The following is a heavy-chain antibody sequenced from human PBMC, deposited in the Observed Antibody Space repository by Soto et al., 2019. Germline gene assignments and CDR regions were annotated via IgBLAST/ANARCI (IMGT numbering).Heavy chain of an antibody. CDR3: ARSTGTTGSWFDP. J-gene: IGHJ5*02. Sequence: QVQLVESGGGVVQPGRSLRLSCAASGFTFSSYAMHWVRQAPGKGLEWVAVISYDGSNKYYADSVKGRFTISRDNSKSTLYLQMNSLRAEDTAVYYCARSTGTTGSWFDPWGQGTLVTVSS. CDR2: ISYDGSNK. V-gene: IGHV3-30-3*01. CDR1: GFTFSSYA. D-gene: IGHD1-1*01.